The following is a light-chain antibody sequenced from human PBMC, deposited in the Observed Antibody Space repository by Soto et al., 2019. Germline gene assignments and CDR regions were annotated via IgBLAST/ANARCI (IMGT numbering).Light chain of an antibody. CDR3: SSFTNSILV. CDR2: EVT. Sequence: QSVLTQPASVSGSPGQSITISCTGTTSDVGCHNFVSWYQQLPGKAPKLLIYEVTNRPSGTSNRFSGSKSGNTASLTISGLQAEDEADYYCSSFTNSILVFGGGTKLTVL. J-gene: IGLJ3*02. V-gene: IGLV2-14*01. CDR1: TSDVGCHNF.